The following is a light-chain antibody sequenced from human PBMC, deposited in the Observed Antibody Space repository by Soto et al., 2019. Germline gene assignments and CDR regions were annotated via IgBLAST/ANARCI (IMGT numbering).Light chain of an antibody. J-gene: IGKJ4*01. CDR1: QDIIIA. V-gene: IGKV1-12*01. Sequence: DIQMTQSPSSVSASVGDRVAITCRASQDIIIALAWFQQKPGEAPRLLIYTASSLRSGVPSRFSGSGSGTDVTRSSSSLQPADFATYYCHEGHSFPLTFGGGTKVE. CDR3: HEGHSFPLT. CDR2: TAS.